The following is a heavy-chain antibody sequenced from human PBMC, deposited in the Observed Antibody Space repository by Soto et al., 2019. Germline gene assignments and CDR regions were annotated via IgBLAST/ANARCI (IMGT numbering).Heavy chain of an antibody. Sequence: PGGSLRLSCAASGFTFSSYAMSWVRQAPGKGLEWVSVISGSGGDTYYADSVKGRFTISRDNSKNTLSLQMNSLRAEDTAVYYCAKARGSSTPPPGSYWGQGTLVTVSS. D-gene: IGHD2-2*01. V-gene: IGHV3-23*01. CDR1: GFTFSSYA. J-gene: IGHJ1*01. CDR3: AKARGSSTPPPGSY. CDR2: ISGSGGDT.